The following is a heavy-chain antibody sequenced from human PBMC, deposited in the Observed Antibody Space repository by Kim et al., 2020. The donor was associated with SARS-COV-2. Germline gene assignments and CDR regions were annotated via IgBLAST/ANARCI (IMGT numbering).Heavy chain of an antibody. V-gene: IGHV7-4-1*02. CDR1: GYTFTSYA. CDR3: AREDLERFYYYYGMDV. D-gene: IGHD3-3*01. Sequence: ASVKVSCKASGYTFTSYAMNWVRQAPGQGLEWMGWINTNTGNPTYAQGFTGRFVFSLDTSVSTAYLQISSLKAEDTAVYYCAREDLERFYYYYGMDVWGQGTTVTVSS. CDR2: INTNTGNP. J-gene: IGHJ6*02.